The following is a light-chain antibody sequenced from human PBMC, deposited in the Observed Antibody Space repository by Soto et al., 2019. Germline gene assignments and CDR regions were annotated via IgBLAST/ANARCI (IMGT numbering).Light chain of an antibody. J-gene: IGKJ1*01. CDR3: QQYGISPRT. CDR2: GAS. Sequence: EIVLTQSPGTLSLSPGERATLSCRASQSVSSGCLAWFQQKPGQAPRLLIYGASSRATGIPDRFSGSGSGTDFTLTISRLEPEDFAVYYCQQYGISPRTFGQGTRVEIK. V-gene: IGKV3-20*01. CDR1: QSVSSGC.